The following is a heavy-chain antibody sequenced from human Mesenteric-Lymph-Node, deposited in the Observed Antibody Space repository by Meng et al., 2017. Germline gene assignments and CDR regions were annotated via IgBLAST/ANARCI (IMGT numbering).Heavy chain of an antibody. J-gene: IGHJ3*02. Sequence: GESLKISCAASGFTFSSYGMHWVRQAPGKGLEWVAVIWYDGSNKYYADSVKGRFTISRDNSKNTLYLQMNSLRAEDTAVYYCAKDVYDNSGYYHDAFDIWGQGTMVTVSS. CDR1: GFTFSSYG. D-gene: IGHD3-22*01. CDR3: AKDVYDNSGYYHDAFDI. CDR2: IWYDGSNK. V-gene: IGHV3-33*06.